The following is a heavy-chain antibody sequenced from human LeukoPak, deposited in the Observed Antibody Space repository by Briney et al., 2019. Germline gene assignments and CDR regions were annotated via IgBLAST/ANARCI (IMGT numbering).Heavy chain of an antibody. Sequence: PGGSLRLSCAASGFSVRDKYMSWVRQAPGKGLEWVSVLDTGGEKYFADFVKGRFTTSRDNSNNMVFLQMNSLTAEDTALYYCAGGQMFTSGGFDNWGQGTLVTVSS. J-gene: IGHJ4*02. CDR2: LDTGGEK. V-gene: IGHV3-53*01. CDR1: GFSVRDKY. CDR3: AGGQMFTSGGFDN. D-gene: IGHD6-19*01.